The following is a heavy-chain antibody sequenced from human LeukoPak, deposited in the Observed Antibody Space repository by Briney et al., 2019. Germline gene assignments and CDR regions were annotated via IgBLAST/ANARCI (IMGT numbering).Heavy chain of an antibody. CDR2: IIPIFGTA. Sequence: SVKVSCKASGYTFTSYGISWVRQAPGQGLEWMGGIIPIFGTANYAQKFQGRVTITADESTSTAYMELSSLRSEDTAVYYCAKSDGYYSGDYFDYWGQGTLVSVSS. J-gene: IGHJ4*02. D-gene: IGHD3-22*01. CDR1: GYTFTSYG. V-gene: IGHV1-69*13. CDR3: AKSDGYYSGDYFDY.